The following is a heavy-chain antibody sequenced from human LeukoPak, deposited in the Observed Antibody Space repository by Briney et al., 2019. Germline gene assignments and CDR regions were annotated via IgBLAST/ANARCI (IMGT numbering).Heavy chain of an antibody. J-gene: IGHJ4*02. D-gene: IGHD6-19*01. Sequence: PGGSLRLSCAASEFTFSNYWMSWVRQAPGKGLEWVSAISGSGGSTYYADSVKGRFTISRDNSKNTLYLQMNSLRAEDTAVYYCAKVGYSSGWYVDYWGQGTLVTVSS. CDR2: ISGSGGST. CDR1: EFTFSNYW. CDR3: AKVGYSSGWYVDY. V-gene: IGHV3-23*01.